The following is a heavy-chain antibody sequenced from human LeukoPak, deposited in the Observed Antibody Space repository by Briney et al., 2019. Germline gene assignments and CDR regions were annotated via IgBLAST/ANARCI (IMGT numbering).Heavy chain of an antibody. CDR3: ATALAVAGTR. CDR2: IIPILGIA. J-gene: IGHJ4*02. D-gene: IGHD6-19*01. Sequence: GASVKVSCKASGYTFTSYYMHWVRQAPGQGLEWMGRIIPILGIANYAQKFQGRVTITADKSTSTAYMELSSLRSEDTAVYYCATALAVAGTRWGQGTLVTVSS. V-gene: IGHV1-69*02. CDR1: GYTFTSYY.